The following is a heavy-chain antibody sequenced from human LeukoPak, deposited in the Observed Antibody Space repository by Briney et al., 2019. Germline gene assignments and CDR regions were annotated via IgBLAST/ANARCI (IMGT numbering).Heavy chain of an antibody. J-gene: IGHJ3*02. CDR2: ISSSSSYI. CDR1: GFTFSSYS. CDR3: ARGYNDFWSGYYSYAFDI. V-gene: IGHV3-21*01. Sequence: GESLRLSCAASGFTFSSYSMNWVRQAPGKGLEWVSSISSSSSYIYYADSVKGRFTISRDNAKNSLYLQMNSLRAEDTAVYYCARGYNDFWSGYYSYAFDIWGQGTMVTVSS. D-gene: IGHD3-3*01.